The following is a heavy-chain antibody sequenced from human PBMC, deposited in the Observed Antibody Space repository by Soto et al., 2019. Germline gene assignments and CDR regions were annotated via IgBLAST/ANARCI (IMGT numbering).Heavy chain of an antibody. V-gene: IGHV2-5*02. Sequence: ITLKESGPTLVKPTQTLTLTCTFSGFSLNTGGVGVGWVRQPRGKAMEWLALIYWDDDERYRQSLRSRLNITKDTITNQVVLTMTNMDPEDTATYYCVRNWRYYGGDYYYGMDAWGQGTTVTVSS. CDR1: GFSLNTGGVG. J-gene: IGHJ6*02. CDR3: VRNWRYYGGDYYYGMDA. D-gene: IGHD3-10*01. CDR2: IYWDDDE.